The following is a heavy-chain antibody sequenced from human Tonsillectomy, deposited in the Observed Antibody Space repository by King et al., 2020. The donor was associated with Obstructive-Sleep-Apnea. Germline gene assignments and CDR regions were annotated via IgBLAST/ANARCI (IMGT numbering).Heavy chain of an antibody. CDR1: GFTFSDYT. V-gene: IGHV3-21*01. J-gene: IGHJ4*02. CDR2: ISGSGTTV. CDR3: AGHCSGGSCYSLSSFDS. D-gene: IGHD2-15*01. Sequence: VQLVESGGALVKPGGSLRLSCAASGFTFSDYTMNWVRQAPGKGLEWVSSISGSGTTVYYADSLKGRFTISKDHTKNSLYLQMNNLRAEDTAMYYCAGHCSGGSCYSLSSFDSWGQGTLVSVSS.